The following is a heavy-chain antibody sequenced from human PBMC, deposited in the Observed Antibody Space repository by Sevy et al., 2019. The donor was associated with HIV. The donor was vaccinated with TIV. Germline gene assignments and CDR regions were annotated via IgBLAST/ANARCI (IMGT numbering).Heavy chain of an antibody. V-gene: IGHV3-64*02. Sequence: GESLKISCAASGFTFSSYAMHWVRQAPGKGLEYVSAISSNGGSTYYADSVKGRFTISRDNSKNTLYLQMGSLRAEEMAVYYCARGFGYCSGGSCGGDAFDIWGQGTMVTVSS. CDR1: GFTFSSYA. CDR2: ISSNGGST. D-gene: IGHD2-15*01. J-gene: IGHJ3*02. CDR3: ARGFGYCSGGSCGGDAFDI.